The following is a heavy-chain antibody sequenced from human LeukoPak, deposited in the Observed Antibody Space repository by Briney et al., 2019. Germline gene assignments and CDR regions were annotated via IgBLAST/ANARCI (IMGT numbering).Heavy chain of an antibody. V-gene: IGHV4-34*01. J-gene: IGHJ6*02. CDR3: ARVAQPSVAGGWYYYYGMDV. D-gene: IGHD6-19*01. CDR2: IKHSGST. CDR1: GGSFSGYY. Sequence: SETLSLTCAVYGGSFSGYYWSWIRQPPGKGLEWIGEIKHSGSTNYNPSLKSRVTISVDTSKNQFSLKLSSVTAADTAVYYCARVAQPSVAGGWYYYYGMDVWGQGTTVTVSS.